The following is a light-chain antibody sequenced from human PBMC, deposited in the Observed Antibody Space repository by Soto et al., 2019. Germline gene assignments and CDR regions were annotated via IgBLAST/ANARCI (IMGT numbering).Light chain of an antibody. J-gene: IGKJ2*01. CDR3: QQSYTIPYT. CDR2: AAF. V-gene: IGKV1-39*01. CDR1: QSISTY. Sequence: DIQMTQSPSSLPASVGDRVTLTCRASQSISTYLNWYQQKPGKAPKLVIYAAFSLQSGVPSRLSGSGSGTDFTLTISSLQPEDFATYYCQQSYTIPYTFGQGTKLEIK.